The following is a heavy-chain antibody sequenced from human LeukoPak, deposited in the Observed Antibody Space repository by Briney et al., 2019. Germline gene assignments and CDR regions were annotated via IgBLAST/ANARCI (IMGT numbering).Heavy chain of an antibody. CDR1: GFTFSSYA. J-gene: IGHJ4*02. CDR2: ISGSGGST. V-gene: IGHV3-23*01. D-gene: IGHD3-22*01. Sequence: GGSLRLSCAASGFTFSSYAMSWVRQAPGKGLEWVSAISGSGGSTYYADSVKGRFTISRDNSKNTLYLQMNSLRAEDTAVYYCVKGDRYYYDSSGYYGPFDYWGQGTLVTVSS. CDR3: VKGDRYYYDSSGYYGPFDY.